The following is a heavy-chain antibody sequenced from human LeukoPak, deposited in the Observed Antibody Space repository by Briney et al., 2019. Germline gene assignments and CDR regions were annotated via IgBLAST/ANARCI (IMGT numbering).Heavy chain of an antibody. CDR3: AIQQQLAQFDY. CDR1: GFTFSSYG. V-gene: IGHV3-30*03. J-gene: IGHJ4*02. Sequence: GGSLRLSCAASGFTFSSYGMHWVRQAPGKGLEWVAVISYDGSNKYYADSVKGRFTISRDNSKNTLYLQMNSLRAEDTVVYYCAIQQQLAQFDYWGQGTLVTVSS. D-gene: IGHD6-13*01. CDR2: ISYDGSNK.